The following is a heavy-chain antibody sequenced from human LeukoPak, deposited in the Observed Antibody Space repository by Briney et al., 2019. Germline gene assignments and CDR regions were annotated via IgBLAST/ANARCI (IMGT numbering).Heavy chain of an antibody. J-gene: IGHJ4*02. CDR1: GFTFSSYA. D-gene: IGHD3-10*01. Sequence: GGSLRLSCAASGFTFSSYAMSWVRQAPGKGLEWVSSISSSSSYIYYADSMKGRFTISRDNAKSSVYLQMNSLRAEDTAVYYCARGEYGSGSYHIDYWGQGTLVTVSS. CDR2: ISSSSSYI. V-gene: IGHV3-21*01. CDR3: ARGEYGSGSYHIDY.